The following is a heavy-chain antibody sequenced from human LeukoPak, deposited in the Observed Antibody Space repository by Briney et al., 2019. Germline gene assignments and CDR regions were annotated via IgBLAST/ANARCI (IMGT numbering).Heavy chain of an antibody. D-gene: IGHD2-2*01. CDR2: SYYSGNT. J-gene: IGHJ5*01. CDR1: GGSISNYY. Sequence: SETLSLTCTVSGGSISNYYWSWVRQHPGKGLEWIAYSYYSGNTYYNPSLKSRIGLSVDTSKNQFSLNLTSVTAADTAVYFCARVVGSTSWFDSWGQGTRVTVSS. V-gene: IGHV4-59*06. CDR3: ARVVGSTSWFDS.